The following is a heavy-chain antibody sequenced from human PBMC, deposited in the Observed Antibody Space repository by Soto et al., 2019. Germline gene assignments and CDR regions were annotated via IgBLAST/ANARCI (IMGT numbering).Heavy chain of an antibody. V-gene: IGHV4-59*01. J-gene: IGHJ3*02. CDR3: ARKIAVAGTEAFDI. Sequence: PSETLSLTCTVSGGSISSYYWNWIRQPPGKGLEWIGYIYFSGSTNYNPSLKSRVSISVDMSKNQFSLKLRSVTAADTAVYYCARKIAVAGTEAFDIWGQGQWSP. CDR2: IYFSGST. CDR1: GGSISSYY. D-gene: IGHD6-19*01.